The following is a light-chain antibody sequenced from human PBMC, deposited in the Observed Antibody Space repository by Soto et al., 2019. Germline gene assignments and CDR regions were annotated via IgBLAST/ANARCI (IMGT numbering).Light chain of an antibody. V-gene: IGLV1-47*01. CDR2: RND. J-gene: IGLJ3*02. CDR3: AAWDDSLRGVV. CDR1: ISNLGSNF. Sequence: QSVLTQPPSASGTPGQRVTISCSGSISNLGSNFVFWYQQLPGVAPKLLISRNDQRPSGVPDRFSGSKSGTSASLAISGLRSEDEADYHCAAWDDSLRGVVFGGGTKLTVL.